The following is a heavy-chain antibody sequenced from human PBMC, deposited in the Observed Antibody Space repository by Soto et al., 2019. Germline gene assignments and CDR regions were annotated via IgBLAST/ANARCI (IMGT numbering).Heavy chain of an antibody. CDR3: ARGYCSSTSCYFDV. CDR1: GYTFNSYD. Sequence: QVRLVQSGAEVKKPGASVKVSCKASGYTFNSYDINWVRQATGKGLEWMGWMNPNSANTGYAQKFQGRVTMTRNTSISTAYMDLSSLRSEDTAIYYCARGYCSSTSCYFDVWGQGTMVTVCS. CDR2: MNPNSANT. J-gene: IGHJ3*01. V-gene: IGHV1-8*01. D-gene: IGHD2-2*01.